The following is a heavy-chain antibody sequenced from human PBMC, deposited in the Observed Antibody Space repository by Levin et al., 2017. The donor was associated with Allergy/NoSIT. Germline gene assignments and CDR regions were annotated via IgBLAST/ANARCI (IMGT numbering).Heavy chain of an antibody. D-gene: IGHD4-23*01. CDR3: ARVPYYGSNSRGAFDS. Sequence: SQTLSLTCTVSGGSISDYYWSWIRQPPEKGLEWIGYISYTGSTNYNPSLKSRVTISLDTSKKQFSLKLNSVTAADTAVYYCARVPYYGSNSRGAFDSWGQGTLVTV. V-gene: IGHV4-59*01. J-gene: IGHJ4*02. CDR1: GGSISDYY. CDR2: ISYTGST.